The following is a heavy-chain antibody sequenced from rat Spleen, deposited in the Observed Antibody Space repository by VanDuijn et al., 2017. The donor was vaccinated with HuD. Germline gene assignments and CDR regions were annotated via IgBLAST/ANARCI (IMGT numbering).Heavy chain of an antibody. CDR3: TRTYYSSPGYFDY. J-gene: IGHJ2*01. D-gene: IGHD1-2*01. CDR2: ISTSGGST. V-gene: IGHV5-46*01. Sequence: EVQLVESGGGLVQPGRSMKLSCAASGFTFSSFPMAWVRQAPTKGLEWVATISTSGGSTYYRDSVKGRFTISRDNAKSTLYLQMNSLRSEDTATYYCTRTYYSSPGYFDYWGQGVMVTVSS. CDR1: GFTFSSFP.